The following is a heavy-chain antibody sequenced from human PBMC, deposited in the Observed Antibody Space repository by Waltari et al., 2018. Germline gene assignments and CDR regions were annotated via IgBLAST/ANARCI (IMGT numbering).Heavy chain of an antibody. V-gene: IGHV1-8*01. D-gene: IGHD4-17*01. J-gene: IGHJ4*02. Sequence: VQLVQSGAEVKKPGASVKVSCKASGYSFTSFDIYWVRQAAGQGLEWMGWTNPDSGKTGYAEKFQGRVTMTRDTSISTAYMELSSLRSEDTAVYYCAREFYYSDAFTGVWGQGTLVTVSS. CDR1: GYSFTSFD. CDR3: AREFYYSDAFTGV. CDR2: TNPDSGKT.